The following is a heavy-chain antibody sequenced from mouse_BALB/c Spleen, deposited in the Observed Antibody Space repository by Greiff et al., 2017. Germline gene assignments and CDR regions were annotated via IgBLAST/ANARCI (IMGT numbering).Heavy chain of an antibody. Sequence: EVQLVESGGGLVKPGGSLKLSCAASGFTFSSYAMSWVRQTPEKRLEWVATISSGGSYTYYPDSVKGRFTISRDNAKNTLYLQMSSLRSEDTAMYYCARDYGSSYWYFDVWGAGTTVTVAS. CDR1: GFTFSSYA. CDR3: ARDYGSSYWYFDV. CDR2: ISSGGSYT. J-gene: IGHJ1*01. V-gene: IGHV5-9-3*01. D-gene: IGHD1-1*01.